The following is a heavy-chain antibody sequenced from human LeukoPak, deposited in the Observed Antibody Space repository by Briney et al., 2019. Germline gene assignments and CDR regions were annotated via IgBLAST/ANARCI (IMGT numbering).Heavy chain of an antibody. CDR3: ARGGSNYGTTYDY. Sequence: SETLSLTCTVSGGSISSYYWSWIRQPPGKGLEWIGYIYSSGSTNYNPSLKNRVTISVDTSKNQFSLKLRSVTAADTAVYYCARGGSNYGTTYDYWGQGTLVTVSS. J-gene: IGHJ4*02. CDR2: IYSSGST. D-gene: IGHD5-18*01. CDR1: GGSISSYY. V-gene: IGHV4-59*01.